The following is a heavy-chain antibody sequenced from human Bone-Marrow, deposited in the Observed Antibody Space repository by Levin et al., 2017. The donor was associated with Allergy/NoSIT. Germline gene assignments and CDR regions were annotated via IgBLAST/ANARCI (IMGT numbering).Heavy chain of an antibody. D-gene: IGHD3-10*01. CDR2: IRNKPKSYTT. CDR3: TREAGSLTSDDALDI. CDR1: GFTFSDYY. Sequence: LSLTCAASGFTFSDYYMDWVRQVPGKGLDWVGRIRNKPKSYTTEYAASVRGRFTISRDDSKNSLFLQMNSLKTEDTAVYYCTREAGSLTSDDALDIWGQGTVVTVSS. V-gene: IGHV3-72*01. J-gene: IGHJ3*02.